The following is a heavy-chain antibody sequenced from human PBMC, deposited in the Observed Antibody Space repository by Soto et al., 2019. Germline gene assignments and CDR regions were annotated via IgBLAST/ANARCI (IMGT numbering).Heavy chain of an antibody. CDR1: GDFISNTTYY. CDR3: ATSSVSRLLNHWYFDL. D-gene: IGHD6-6*01. CDR2: IYFSGSGTS. V-gene: IGHV4-39*01. Sequence: SETLSLTCSVSGDFISNTTYYWAWVRQAPGKGLEWVGSIYFSGSGTSHYNPSLKSRVTISVDTSKNQFSLKLTSVTAADTAVYYCATSSVSRLLNHWYFDLWGRGTLVTVSS. J-gene: IGHJ2*01.